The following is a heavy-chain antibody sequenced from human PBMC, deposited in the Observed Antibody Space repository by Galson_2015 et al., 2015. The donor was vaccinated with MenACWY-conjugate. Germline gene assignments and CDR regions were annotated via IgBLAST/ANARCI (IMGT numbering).Heavy chain of an antibody. CDR2: IKSQTDGGKT. CDR1: ASTFSNAY. J-gene: IGHJ6*03. D-gene: IGHD2-21*01. CDR3: TTHKPDSWGGLLFHFYMDV. V-gene: IGHV3-15*01. Sequence: SLRLSCAGSASTFSNAYMSWVRQAPGKGLEWVGRIKSQTDGGKTDDAAPVKGRFTISRDDSQQTLYLQLNSLKIEDTAVYYCTTHKPDSWGGLLFHFYMDVWGKGTTVTVSS.